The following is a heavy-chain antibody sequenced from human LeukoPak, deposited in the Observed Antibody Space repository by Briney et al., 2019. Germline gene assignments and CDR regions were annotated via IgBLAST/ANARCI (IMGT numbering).Heavy chain of an antibody. CDR2: INHSGST. D-gene: IGHD2-8*02. Sequence: SETLSLTCAVYGGSFSGYYWSWIRQPPGKGLEWIGEINHSGSTNYNPSLKSRVTISVDTSKNQFSLKLSSVTAADTAVYYCAREVVYPDYRGQGTLVTVSS. V-gene: IGHV4-34*01. J-gene: IGHJ4*02. CDR3: AREVVYPDY. CDR1: GGSFSGYY.